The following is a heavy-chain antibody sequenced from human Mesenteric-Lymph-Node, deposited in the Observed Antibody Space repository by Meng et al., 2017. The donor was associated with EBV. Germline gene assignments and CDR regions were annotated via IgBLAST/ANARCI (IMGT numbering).Heavy chain of an antibody. CDR1: GGSISSSNW. CDR3: ASAQCSGGGCPGGS. V-gene: IGHV4-4*02. J-gene: IGHJ5*02. CDR2: IYHSGIT. D-gene: IGHD2-15*01. Sequence: QVQLQGPGPGRVNPSGTLSLTCAVSGGSISSSNWWSWVRQPPGKGLEWIGEIYHSGITNYNPSLSSRVTMSVDKSKNQFSLNLISLTAADTAVYYCASAQCSGGGCPGGSWGQGTLVTVSS.